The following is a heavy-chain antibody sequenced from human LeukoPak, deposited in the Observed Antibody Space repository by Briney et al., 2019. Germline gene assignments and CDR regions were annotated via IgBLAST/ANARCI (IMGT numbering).Heavy chain of an antibody. CDR1: GGSVSSGSYY. CDR3: ARGYCSGGSCYHFDY. V-gene: IGHV4-61*01. J-gene: IGHJ4*02. Sequence: SETLSLTCTVSGGSVSSGSYYWSWIRQPPGKGLEWIGYIYYSGSTNYNPSLKSRVTISVDTSKNQFSLKLSSVTAVDTAVYYCARGYCSGGSCYHFDYWGQGTLVTVSS. D-gene: IGHD2-15*01. CDR2: IYYSGST.